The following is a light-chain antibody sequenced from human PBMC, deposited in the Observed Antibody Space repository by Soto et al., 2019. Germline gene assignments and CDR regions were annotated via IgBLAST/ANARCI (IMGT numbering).Light chain of an antibody. Sequence: QSALTQPASVSGSPGQSITISCTGTSGDVGGYNYVSWYQHHPGKAPKLLIYEVSDRPSGVSNRFSGSKSGNTASLTISGLQADDEADYYCSSYTSTSSRVFGGGTKLTVL. CDR1: SGDVGGYNY. V-gene: IGLV2-14*01. CDR3: SSYTSTSSRV. CDR2: EVS. J-gene: IGLJ2*01.